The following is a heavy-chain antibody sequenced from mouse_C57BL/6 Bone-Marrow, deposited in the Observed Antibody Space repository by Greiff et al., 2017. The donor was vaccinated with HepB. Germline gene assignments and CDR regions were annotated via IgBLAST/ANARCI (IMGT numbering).Heavy chain of an antibody. CDR3: TRSPITTVSYWYFDV. V-gene: IGHV1-72*01. D-gene: IGHD1-1*01. CDR2: IDPNSGGT. J-gene: IGHJ1*03. Sequence: QVQLQQPGAELVKPGASVKLSCKASGYTFTSYWMHWVKQRPGRGLEWIGRIDPNSGGTKYNEKFKSKATLTVDKPSSTAYMQLSSLTSEDSAVYYCTRSPITTVSYWYFDVWGTGTTVTVSS. CDR1: GYTFTSYW.